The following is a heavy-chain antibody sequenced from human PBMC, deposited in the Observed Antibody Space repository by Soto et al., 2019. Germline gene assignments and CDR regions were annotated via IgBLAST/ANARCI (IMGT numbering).Heavy chain of an antibody. CDR3: ARHWIAAAGRPFDY. D-gene: IGHD6-13*01. J-gene: IGHJ4*02. V-gene: IGHV4-61*08. CDR2: IYYSGST. Sequence: SETLSLTCSVSGYLISSGYYWSWIRQPPGKGLEWIGYIYYSGSTNYNPSLKSRVTISVDTSKNQFSLKLTSVTAADTAMYYCARHWIAAAGRPFDYWGQGTLVTVSS. CDR1: GYLISSGYY.